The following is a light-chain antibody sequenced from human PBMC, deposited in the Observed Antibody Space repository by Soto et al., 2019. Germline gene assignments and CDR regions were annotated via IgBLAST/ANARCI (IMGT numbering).Light chain of an antibody. CDR2: GNN. V-gene: IGLV1-40*01. CDR1: SFNIGFNY. J-gene: IGLJ1*01. Sequence: QSVLTQPPSASGTPGQTVTISCSGSSFNIGFNYVYWYQQLPGMAPKLLIYGNNNRPSGVPARFSGSKSGTSASLAIAGLQAEDEGDCYCQSYDSSLSGYVFGTGTKVTVL. CDR3: QSYDSSLSGYV.